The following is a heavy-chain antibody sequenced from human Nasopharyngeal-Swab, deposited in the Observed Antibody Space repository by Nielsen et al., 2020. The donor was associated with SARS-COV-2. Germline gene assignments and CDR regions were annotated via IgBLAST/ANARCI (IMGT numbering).Heavy chain of an antibody. D-gene: IGHD2-15*01. Sequence: GESLNISCKGSGYSFTSYWIGWVRQLPGKGLEWMGIIYPGDSDTRYSPSFQGQVTISADKSISTAYLQWRSLKASDTAMYYCARRVGYCSGCSCYFDYWGQGTLVTVAS. J-gene: IGHJ4*02. CDR2: IYPGDSDT. CDR1: GYSFTSYW. CDR3: ARRVGYCSGCSCYFDY. V-gene: IGHV5-51*01.